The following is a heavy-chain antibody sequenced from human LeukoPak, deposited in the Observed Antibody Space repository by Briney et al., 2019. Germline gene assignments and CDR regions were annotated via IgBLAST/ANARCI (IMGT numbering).Heavy chain of an antibody. CDR2: ISTNSAFI. Sequence: GGSLRLSCTASGFTFINYSMNWVRQAPGKGLEWVSSISTNSAFIYYADSVRGRFTISRDNTKNSLYLQMNSLRAEDTAVYYCARDFGELWFGESVHFDYWGQGTLVTVSS. J-gene: IGHJ4*02. CDR1: GFTFINYS. CDR3: ARDFGELWFGESVHFDY. V-gene: IGHV3-21*04. D-gene: IGHD3-10*01.